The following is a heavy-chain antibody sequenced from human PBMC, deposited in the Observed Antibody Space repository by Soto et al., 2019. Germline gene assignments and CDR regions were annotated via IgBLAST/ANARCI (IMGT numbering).Heavy chain of an antibody. CDR2: IIDSGGST. J-gene: IGHJ4*02. D-gene: IGHD2-2*01. V-gene: IGHV3-23*01. CDR1: GFTFSSYA. CDR3: ATCKTSTKCFVPY. Sequence: EVQLLESGGGLVQPGGSLRLSCAASGFTFSSYAMSWVRQAPGKGLEWVSSIIDSGGSTYYADSVKGRFTISRDNSKNTMYLQMNSLRAEDTAVYYCATCKTSTKCFVPYWGQGTLVTVSS.